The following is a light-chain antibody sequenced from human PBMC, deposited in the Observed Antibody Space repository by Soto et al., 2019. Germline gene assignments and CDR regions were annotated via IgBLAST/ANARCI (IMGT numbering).Light chain of an antibody. J-gene: IGKJ3*01. CDR1: QTVNSNY. Sequence: EIVLTQSPGTLSLSPGERATLSCRASQTVNSNYLAWYQQKPGQAPRLLIYGAYSRATGIPDRFSGSGYGTDFTLTISGLEPEDFAVYSCQQSGSSPFTFGPGTKVDIK. CDR3: QQSGSSPFT. V-gene: IGKV3-20*01. CDR2: GAY.